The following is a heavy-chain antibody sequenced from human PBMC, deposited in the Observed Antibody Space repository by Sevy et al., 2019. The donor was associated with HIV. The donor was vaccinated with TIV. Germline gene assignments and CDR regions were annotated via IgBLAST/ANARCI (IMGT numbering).Heavy chain of an antibody. Sequence: SETLSLTCTVSGGSINSDHWNWIRQPPGKGLEWIGYVYYTGGTNYNPSLKNRVTISVDRTQNQFSLKLTSVTAADTDVYYCARRNDFDIWGQGTMVTVSS. CDR3: ARRNDFDI. V-gene: IGHV4-59*08. CDR2: VYYTGGT. J-gene: IGHJ3*02. CDR1: GGSINSDH.